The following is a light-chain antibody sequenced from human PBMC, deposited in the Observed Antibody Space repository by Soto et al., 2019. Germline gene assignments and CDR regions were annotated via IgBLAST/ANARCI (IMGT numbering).Light chain of an antibody. CDR3: QHYKSYSEA. V-gene: IGKV1-5*03. Sequence: MQMTQSPSALSASLGDSVTIXXRASQTISDWLAWYQQKPGKAPKLXIYKASTLKSGVPSRFSGSGSGTEFTLTISSLQPDDFATYYCQHYKSYSEAFGQGTKVDIK. CDR1: QTISDW. J-gene: IGKJ1*01. CDR2: KAS.